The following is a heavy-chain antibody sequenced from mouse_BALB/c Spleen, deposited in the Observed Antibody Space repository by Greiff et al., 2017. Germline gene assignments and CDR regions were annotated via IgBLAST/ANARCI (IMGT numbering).Heavy chain of an antibody. CDR1: GYAFSSSW. CDR3: ARSRDGYYDY. J-gene: IGHJ2*01. D-gene: IGHD2-3*01. Sequence: VQLQQSGPELVKPGASVKISCKASGYAFSSSWMNWVKQRPGQGLEWIGRIYPGDGDTNYNGKFKGKATLTADKSSSTAYMQLSSLTSVDSAVYFCARSRDGYYDYWGQGTTLTVSA. V-gene: IGHV1-82*01. CDR2: IYPGDGDT.